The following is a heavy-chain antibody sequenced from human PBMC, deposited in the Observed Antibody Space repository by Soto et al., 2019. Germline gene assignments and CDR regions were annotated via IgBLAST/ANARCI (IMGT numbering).Heavy chain of an antibody. V-gene: IGHV4-59*12. CDR2: IYYSGST. CDR3: AKGKELVVTAPDAFVI. J-gene: IGHJ3*02. Sequence: SETLSLTCTVSGGSISSYYWSWIRQPPGKGLEWIGYIYYSGSTYYNPSLKSRVTISVDTSKNQFSLKLTSVTAADTAVYYCAKGKELVVTAPDAFVIWGQGTMVTVSS. CDR1: GGSISSYY. D-gene: IGHD2-21*02.